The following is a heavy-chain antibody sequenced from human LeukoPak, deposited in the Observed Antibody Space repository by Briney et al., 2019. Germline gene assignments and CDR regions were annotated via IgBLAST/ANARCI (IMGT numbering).Heavy chain of an antibody. CDR2: ISGSGGST. CDR1: GFTFSSYA. Sequence: PGGSLRLSCAASGFTFSSYAMNWVRQAPGKGLEWVSTISGSGGSTYYADSVKGRFTISSDNSKNTLYLQMNSLRAGDTAVYHCAKQGYCSGGSCYPSYFDYWGQGTLVTVSS. V-gene: IGHV3-23*01. J-gene: IGHJ4*02. D-gene: IGHD2-15*01. CDR3: AKQGYCSGGSCYPSYFDY.